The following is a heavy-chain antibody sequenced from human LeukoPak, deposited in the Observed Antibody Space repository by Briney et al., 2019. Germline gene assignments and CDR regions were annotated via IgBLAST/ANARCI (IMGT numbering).Heavy chain of an antibody. Sequence: ASVKVSRKASGYTFTGYYMHWVRQAPGQGLEWMGWINPNSGGTNYAQKFQGRVTMTRDTSISTAYMELSRLRSDDTAVYYCARGPPRGGSSFDYWGQGTLVTVSS. D-gene: IGHD3-16*01. V-gene: IGHV1-2*02. CDR1: GYTFTGYY. CDR3: ARGPPRGGSSFDY. J-gene: IGHJ4*02. CDR2: INPNSGGT.